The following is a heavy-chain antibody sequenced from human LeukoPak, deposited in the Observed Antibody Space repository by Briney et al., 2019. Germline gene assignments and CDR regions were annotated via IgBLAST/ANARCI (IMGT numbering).Heavy chain of an antibody. Sequence: GRHAPGXXXXWVSRIKGDGISTNYADSVKGRFTISRDIAKNTLYLQMNSLRAEDTGVYYCAKDHYWSIDYWGRGTLVTVSS. CDR3: AKDHYWSIDY. CDR2: IKGDGIST. D-gene: IGHD3-3*01. V-gene: IGHV3-74*01. J-gene: IGHJ4*02.